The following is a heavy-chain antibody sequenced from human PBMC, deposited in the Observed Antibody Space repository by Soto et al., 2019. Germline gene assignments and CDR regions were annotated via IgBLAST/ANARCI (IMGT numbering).Heavy chain of an antibody. CDR2: IYYSGST. Sequence: SETLSLTCTVSGGSVSSGSYYWSWIRQPPGKGLEWIGYIYYSGSTNYNPSLKSRVTISVDTSKNQFSLKLSSVTAADTAVYYCARVVATITYYFDYWGQGTLVTVS. V-gene: IGHV4-61*01. J-gene: IGHJ4*02. D-gene: IGHD5-12*01. CDR1: GGSVSSGSYY. CDR3: ARVVATITYYFDY.